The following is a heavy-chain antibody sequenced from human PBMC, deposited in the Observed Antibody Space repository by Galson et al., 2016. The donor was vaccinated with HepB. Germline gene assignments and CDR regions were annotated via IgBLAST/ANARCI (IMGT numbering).Heavy chain of an antibody. CDR2: IKQDGSET. J-gene: IGHJ4*02. V-gene: IGHV3-7*01. D-gene: IGHD6-13*01. CDR1: GFTFSTYS. Sequence: SLRLSCAGSGFTFSTYSMNWVRQAPGKGLEWVASIKQDGSETYYVDSVKGRFTISRDNAKNSVSLQMNSLRAEDTAVYYCARPLFSTSWYNDFDYWGQGTLVTVSS. CDR3: ARPLFSTSWYNDFDY.